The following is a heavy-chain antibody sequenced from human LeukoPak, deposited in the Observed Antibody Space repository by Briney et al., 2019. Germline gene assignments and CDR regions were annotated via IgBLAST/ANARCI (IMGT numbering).Heavy chain of an antibody. D-gene: IGHD2-21*01. CDR1: GGSISSYY. V-gene: IGHV4-59*01. J-gene: IGHJ4*02. CDR2: IYYSGST. Sequence: SETLSLTCTVSGGSISSYYWSWIRQPPGKGLEWIGDIYYSGSTKYNPSLKSRVTISVDTSKNQFSLKLSSVTAADTAVYYCARGSSYCGGDCFDYWGQGTLVTVSS. CDR3: ARGSSYCGGDCFDY.